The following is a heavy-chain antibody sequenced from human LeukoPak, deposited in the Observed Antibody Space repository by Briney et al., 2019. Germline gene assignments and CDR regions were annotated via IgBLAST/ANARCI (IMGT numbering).Heavy chain of an antibody. V-gene: IGHV1-2*02. CDR1: GYTFTGYY. J-gene: IGHJ4*02. D-gene: IGHD3-22*01. Sequence: ASVTVSCKASGYTFTGYYIHWVRQAPGQGLEWMGWINPNSGGTNYAQKFQGRVTMTRDTSISTAHMELSRLTSEDTAVYCRARGFPPRRSYDRCCYYSYYFDYWGQGTLVTVSS. CDR2: INPNSGGT. CDR3: ARGFPPRRSYDRCCYYSYYFDY.